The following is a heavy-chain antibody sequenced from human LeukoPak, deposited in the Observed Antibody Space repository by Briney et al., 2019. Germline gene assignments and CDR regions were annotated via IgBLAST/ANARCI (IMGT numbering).Heavy chain of an antibody. CDR1: GGSVSSGSYY. D-gene: IGHD6-19*01. Sequence: SETLSLTCTVSGGSVSSGSYYWSWIRQPPGKGLEWVGYIYYSGSTNYNPSLKSRVTISVDTSKNQFSLKLSSETAADTAVYYCARIPYSSGWYIWYFDLWGRGTLVTVSS. CDR3: ARIPYSSGWYIWYFDL. CDR2: IYYSGST. V-gene: IGHV4-61*01. J-gene: IGHJ2*01.